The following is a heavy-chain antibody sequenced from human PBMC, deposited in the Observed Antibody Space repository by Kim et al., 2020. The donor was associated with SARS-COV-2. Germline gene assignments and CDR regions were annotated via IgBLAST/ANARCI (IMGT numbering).Heavy chain of an antibody. V-gene: IGHV3-7*03. J-gene: IGHJ3*02. Sequence: GGSLRLSCAASGFTFRNYYMTWVRQAPGKGLEWVANIRQDGNEKYYVDSVKGRFTISRDNAKNSLYLQMNSLRAEDTAVYYCARESRVGTSDDASDIWGQGTMVTVSS. D-gene: IGHD5-12*01. CDR2: IRQDGNEK. CDR1: GFTFRNYY. CDR3: ARESRVGTSDDASDI.